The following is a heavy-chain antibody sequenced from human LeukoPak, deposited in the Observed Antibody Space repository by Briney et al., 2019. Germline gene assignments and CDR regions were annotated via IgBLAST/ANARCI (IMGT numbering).Heavy chain of an antibody. J-gene: IGHJ6*04. CDR3: ARDLSTAAAGTRYYYYGMDV. CDR1: GYTFTGYY. V-gene: IGHV1-2*04. D-gene: IGHD6-13*01. CDR2: INPNSGGT. Sequence: ASVKVSCKASGYTFTGYYMHWVRQAPGQGLEWMGWINPNSGGTNYAQKFQGWVTMTRDTSISTAYMELSRLRSDDTAVYYCARDLSTAAAGTRYYYYGMDVWGKGTTVTVSS.